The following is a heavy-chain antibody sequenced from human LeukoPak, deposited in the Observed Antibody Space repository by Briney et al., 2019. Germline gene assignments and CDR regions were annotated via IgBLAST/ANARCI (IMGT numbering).Heavy chain of an antibody. CDR1: GGSIRDTTYY. Sequence: SETLSLTCTVSGGSIRDTTYYWGWIRQPPGKGLEWIGSIYYSGNTYYNPSLMSRVTISVDPSKNQFSLNLSSVTAADTAVYYCARAPHFFDISGSRYYFDYWGQGTLVTVSS. V-gene: IGHV4-39*07. CDR3: ARAPHFFDISGSRYYFDY. J-gene: IGHJ4*02. CDR2: IYYSGNT. D-gene: IGHD3-22*01.